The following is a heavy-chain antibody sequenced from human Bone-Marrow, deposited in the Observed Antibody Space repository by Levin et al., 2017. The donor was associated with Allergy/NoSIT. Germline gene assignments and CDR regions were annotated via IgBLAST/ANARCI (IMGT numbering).Heavy chain of an antibody. Sequence: PGGSLRLSCAASGFTFSSYGMHWVRQAPGKGLEWVAVISYDGSNEYYADSVQGRFTISRDNSKNTLLLQMNSLRAEDTAVYYCANSPRGYSADDRPYYYYGMDVWGQGTTVTVSS. V-gene: IGHV3-30*18. J-gene: IGHJ6*02. D-gene: IGHD5-12*01. CDR1: GFTFSSYG. CDR2: ISYDGSNE. CDR3: ANSPRGYSADDRPYYYYGMDV.